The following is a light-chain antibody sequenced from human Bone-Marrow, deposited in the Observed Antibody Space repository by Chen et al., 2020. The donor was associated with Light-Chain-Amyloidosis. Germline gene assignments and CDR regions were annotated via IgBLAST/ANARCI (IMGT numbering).Light chain of an antibody. Sequence: DIQMTQSPSSLSASVGDRVTITCRASQSITKFLNWYQQKPGKGPKLLIYTASRLQSGVPSRFSGSGSGTDFSLTISSVQPEDRATYYCQQSYSTPTFGGGTKLEIK. J-gene: IGKJ4*01. V-gene: IGKV1-39*01. CDR1: QSITKF. CDR2: TAS. CDR3: QQSYSTPT.